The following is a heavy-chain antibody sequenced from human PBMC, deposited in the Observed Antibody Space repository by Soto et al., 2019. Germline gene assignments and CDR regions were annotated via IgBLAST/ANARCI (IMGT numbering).Heavy chain of an antibody. CDR3: AKAPFRRPYYFYGMDV. D-gene: IGHD3-10*01. CDR2: ISEDAETD. Sequence: GGSLRLSCIASGFTFSDFGMHWVRQGPGKGLEWLAVISEDAETDFHADSVKGRFTVSRDNFKETLYLQMNSPTTDDSGVYFCAKAPFRRPYYFYGMDVWGQGTTVTVSS. J-gene: IGHJ6*02. V-gene: IGHV3-30*18. CDR1: GFTFSDFG.